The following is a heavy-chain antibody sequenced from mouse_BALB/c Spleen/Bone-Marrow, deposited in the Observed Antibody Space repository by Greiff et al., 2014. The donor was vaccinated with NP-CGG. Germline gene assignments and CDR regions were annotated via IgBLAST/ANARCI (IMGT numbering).Heavy chain of an antibody. Sequence: DVKLVESGGGLVKPGGSLKLSCAASGFTFSDYYMYWVRQTPEKRLEWVATISDGGSYTYYPDSVKGRFTISRDSAKNNLYLQMSSLKSEDTAMYYCARGSSYFDYWGQGTALTVSS. D-gene: IGHD1-1*01. J-gene: IGHJ2*01. CDR1: GFTFSDYY. V-gene: IGHV5-4*02. CDR3: ARGSSYFDY. CDR2: ISDGGSYT.